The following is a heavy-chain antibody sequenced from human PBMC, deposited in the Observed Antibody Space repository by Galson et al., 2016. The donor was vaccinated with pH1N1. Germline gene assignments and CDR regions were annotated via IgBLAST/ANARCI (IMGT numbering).Heavy chain of an antibody. Sequence: SVKVSCKASGYTFINYGIACVRQAPGQGPEWMGWISAYDGHTDYAQNFQGRVAMTIDTSTSTANMGLRSLRSDDTAVYYCARDRGVFDIWGQGTRVTVSS. CDR2: ISAYDGHT. V-gene: IGHV1-18*01. J-gene: IGHJ3*02. CDR1: GYTFINYG. D-gene: IGHD3-10*01. CDR3: ARDRGVFDI.